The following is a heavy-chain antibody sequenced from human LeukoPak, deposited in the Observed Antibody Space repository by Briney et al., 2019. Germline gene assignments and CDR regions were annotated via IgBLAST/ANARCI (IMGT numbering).Heavy chain of an antibody. CDR2: IYYSGST. V-gene: IGHV4-39*01. CDR1: GGSISSSSYY. CDR3: ARHDGSSSSFDY. J-gene: IGHJ4*02. D-gene: IGHD6-13*01. Sequence: SETLSLTCTVSGGSISSSSYYWGWIRQPPGKGLEWIGSIYYSGSTYYNPSLESRVTISVDTSKNQFSLKLSSVTAPDTAVYYCARHDGSSSSFDYWGQGTLVTVSS.